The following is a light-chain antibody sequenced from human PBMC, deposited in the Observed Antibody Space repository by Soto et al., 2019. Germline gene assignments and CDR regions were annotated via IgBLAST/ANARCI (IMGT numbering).Light chain of an antibody. CDR1: ENVYNY. J-gene: IGKJ5*01. Sequence: EIVLTQSPATLSLSPGERATLSCRASENVYNYLAWYQQIPGQPPRLLIYDASNRAAGVPARFSGSGSGTDFTLTISSLEPEDFAVYYCQQRSNWPITFGQGTRLEI. V-gene: IGKV3-11*01. CDR3: QQRSNWPIT. CDR2: DAS.